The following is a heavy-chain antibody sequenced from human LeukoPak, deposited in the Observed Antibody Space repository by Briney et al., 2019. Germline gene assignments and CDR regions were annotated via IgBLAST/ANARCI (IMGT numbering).Heavy chain of an antibody. Sequence: GRSLRLSCAASGFTFDDYSMHWDRQAPGKGLEWVSGISWNSGSIGYADSVKGRFTISRDNAKNSLYLQMNSLRAADTALYYCAKDSGTSWYYYYMDVWGKGTTVTVSS. J-gene: IGHJ6*03. CDR3: AKDSGTSWYYYYMDV. CDR2: ISWNSGSI. CDR1: GFTFDDYS. D-gene: IGHD1-26*01. V-gene: IGHV3-9*01.